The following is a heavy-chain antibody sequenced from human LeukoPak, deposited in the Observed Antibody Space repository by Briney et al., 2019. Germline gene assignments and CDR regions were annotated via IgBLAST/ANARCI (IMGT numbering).Heavy chain of an antibody. CDR3: ARGGTPITMIVVESNWFDP. Sequence: SETLSLTCSVSGGSMSSYYWSWIRQSPGKGLEWIGNVYYSGSTDSNPSLKSRVTMSVDTSKNQFSMKLSSVTAADTAVYYCARGGTPITMIVVESNWFDPWGQGTRVTVSS. V-gene: IGHV4-59*01. D-gene: IGHD3-22*01. J-gene: IGHJ5*02. CDR1: GGSMSSYY. CDR2: VYYSGST.